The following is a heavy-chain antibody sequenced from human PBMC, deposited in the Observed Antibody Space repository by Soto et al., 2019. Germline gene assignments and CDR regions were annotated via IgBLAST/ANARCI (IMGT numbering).Heavy chain of an antibody. V-gene: IGHV1-18*01. CDR1: GYTFTSYG. J-gene: IGHJ6*02. Sequence: GASVKVSCKASGYTFTSYGISWVRQAPGQGLEWMGWISAYNGNTNYAQKLQGRVTMTTDTSTSTAYMELRSLRSDDTAVYYCARDTLGSSWYVSHYYGMDVWGQGTTVTVSS. CDR2: ISAYNGNT. CDR3: ARDTLGSSWYVSHYYGMDV. D-gene: IGHD6-13*01.